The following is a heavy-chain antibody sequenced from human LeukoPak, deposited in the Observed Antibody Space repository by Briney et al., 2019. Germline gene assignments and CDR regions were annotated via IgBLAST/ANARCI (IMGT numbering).Heavy chain of an antibody. CDR2: ISSSSSYI. CDR1: GFTFSSYS. D-gene: IGHD3-9*01. V-gene: IGHV3-21*01. J-gene: IGHJ4*02. CDR3: ATEKDILTGYYTFDY. Sequence: GGSLRLSYAASGFTFSSYSMNWVRQAPGKGLEWVSSISSSSSYIYYADSVKGRFTISRDNAKNSLYLQMNSLRAEDTAVYYCATEKDILTGYYTFDYWGQGTLVTVSS.